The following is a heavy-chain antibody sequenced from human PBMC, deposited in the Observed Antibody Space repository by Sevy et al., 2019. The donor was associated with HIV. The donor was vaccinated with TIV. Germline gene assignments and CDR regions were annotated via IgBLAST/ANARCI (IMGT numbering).Heavy chain of an antibody. D-gene: IGHD3-10*01. CDR2: IRSKPYGGTT. CDR3: TSDPLGQLPDY. Sequence: GGSLRLSCTTSGFTFGDYPMGWSRQAPGKGLEWVGLIRSKPYGGTTEYAASVKGMFIISRDDSRSIAYLQMNSLKTDDTAVYYCTSDPLGQLPDYWGQGTLVTVSS. J-gene: IGHJ4*02. V-gene: IGHV3-49*03. CDR1: GFTFGDYP.